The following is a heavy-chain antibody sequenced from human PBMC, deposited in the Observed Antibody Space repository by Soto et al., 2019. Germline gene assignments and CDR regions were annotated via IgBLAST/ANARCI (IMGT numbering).Heavy chain of an antibody. CDR2: VSHSGRT. J-gene: IGHJ4*02. D-gene: IGHD3-10*01. Sequence: PSETLSLTCTISGGSISPYSWTWIRQSPGKGLEWIGYVSHSGRTFYTPSLKSRLTMTRDTSTSTVFMDLSSLGSEDTAIYYCATPSGYWGQGTLVTVSS. CDR1: GGSISPYS. V-gene: IGHV4-59*03. CDR3: ATPSGY.